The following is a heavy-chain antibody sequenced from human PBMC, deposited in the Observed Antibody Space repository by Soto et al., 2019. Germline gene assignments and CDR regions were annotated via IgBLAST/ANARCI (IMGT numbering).Heavy chain of an antibody. D-gene: IGHD2-15*01. CDR2: INAGNGNT. CDR3: TRDHRKNVVMVPAAYYYYYMDV. CDR1: GYTFTSYA. Sequence: ASVKVSCKASGYTFTSYAMHWVRQAPGQRLEWMGWINAGNGNTKYSQKFQGRVTITRDTSASTAYMELSSLRSDDTAVYYCTRDHRKNVVMVPAAYYYYYMDVWGKGTTVTVSS. J-gene: IGHJ6*03. V-gene: IGHV1-3*01.